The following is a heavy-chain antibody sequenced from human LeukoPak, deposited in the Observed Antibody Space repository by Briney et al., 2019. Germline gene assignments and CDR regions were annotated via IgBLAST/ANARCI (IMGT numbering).Heavy chain of an antibody. Sequence: PGGSLRLSCAASGFTFSSYGMHRVRQAPGKGLEWVAFIRYDGSNKYYADSVKGRFTISRDNSKNTLYLQMNSLRAEDTAVYYCAKDQDYYDSSGPTDIDYWGQGTLVTVSS. J-gene: IGHJ4*02. V-gene: IGHV3-30*02. CDR1: GFTFSSYG. CDR2: IRYDGSNK. D-gene: IGHD3-22*01. CDR3: AKDQDYYDSSGPTDIDY.